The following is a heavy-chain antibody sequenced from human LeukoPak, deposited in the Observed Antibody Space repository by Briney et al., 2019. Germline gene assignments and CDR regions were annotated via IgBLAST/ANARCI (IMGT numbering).Heavy chain of an antibody. D-gene: IGHD6-13*01. CDR3: AKGEASSSWQPYDY. CDR1: GFTFSSYG. CDR2: ISYDGSNK. V-gene: IGHV3-30*18. J-gene: IGHJ4*02. Sequence: GGSLRLSCAASGFTFSSYGMHWVRQAPGKGLEWVAVISYDGSNKYYADSVKGRFTISRDNSKNTLYLQMNSLRAEDTAVYYCAKGEASSSWQPYDYWGQGTLVTVSS.